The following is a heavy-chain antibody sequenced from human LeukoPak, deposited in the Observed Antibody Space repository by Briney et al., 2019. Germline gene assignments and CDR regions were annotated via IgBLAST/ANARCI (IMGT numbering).Heavy chain of an antibody. Sequence: GASVKVSCKASGYTFTGYYMHWVRQAPGQGLEWMGWINPNSGGTNYAQKFQGRVTMTRDTSISTAYMELSRLRSDDTAVYYCARFYDSRGYYYFDYWGQGTPVTVSS. J-gene: IGHJ4*02. CDR2: INPNSGGT. D-gene: IGHD3-22*01. V-gene: IGHV1-2*02. CDR1: GYTFTGYY. CDR3: ARFYDSRGYYYFDY.